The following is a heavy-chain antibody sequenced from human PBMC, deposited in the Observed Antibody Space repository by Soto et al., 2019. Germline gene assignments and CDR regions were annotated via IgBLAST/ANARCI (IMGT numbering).Heavy chain of an antibody. D-gene: IGHD3-22*01. V-gene: IGHV4-34*01. CDR3: ARGSVDTVHSVGYYEY. J-gene: IGHJ4*02. CDR2: INHSGGT. Sequence: SETLSLTCAVYGGSFSAYYWSWIRQPPGKGLEWIGEINHSGGTSYNPSLKSRVTISVDTSKSQFSLKLASVTAADRAVYYCARGSVDTVHSVGYYEYGGQGTPDTVSS. CDR1: GGSFSAYY.